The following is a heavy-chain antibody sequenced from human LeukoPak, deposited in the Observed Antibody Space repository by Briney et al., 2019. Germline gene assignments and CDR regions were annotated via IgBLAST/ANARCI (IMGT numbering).Heavy chain of an antibody. J-gene: IGHJ6*02. CDR1: GYTFTSYD. Sequence: ASVKVSCKASGYTFTSYDINWVRQATGQGLEWMGWMNPNGGNTGYAQKFQGRATMTRNTSISTAYMELSSLRSEDTAVYYCARAPHYYGSGSYYSSSYYYYGMDVWGQGTTVTVSS. CDR3: ARAPHYYGSGSYYSSSYYYYGMDV. D-gene: IGHD3-10*01. V-gene: IGHV1-8*01. CDR2: MNPNGGNT.